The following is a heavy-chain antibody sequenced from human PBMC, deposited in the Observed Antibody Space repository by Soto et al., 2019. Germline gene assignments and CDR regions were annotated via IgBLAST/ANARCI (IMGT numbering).Heavy chain of an antibody. V-gene: IGHV4-4*07. Sequence: SETLSLTCTVSGGSISSYYWSWIRQPAGKGLEWIGRIYTSGSTNYNPSLKSRVPMSVDTSKNQFSLKLSSVTAADTAVYYCARDEPSGSYYYYYGMDVWGQGTTVTVSS. CDR2: IYTSGST. D-gene: IGHD1-26*01. CDR3: ARDEPSGSYYYYYGMDV. CDR1: GGSISSYY. J-gene: IGHJ6*02.